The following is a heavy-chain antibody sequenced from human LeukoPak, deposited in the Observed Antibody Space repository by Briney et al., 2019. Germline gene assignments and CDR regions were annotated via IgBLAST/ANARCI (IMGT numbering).Heavy chain of an antibody. D-gene: IGHD6-19*01. J-gene: IGHJ4*02. CDR1: GFTFSNFA. Sequence: GGSLRLSCAASGFTFSNFAMHWVRQAPGKGLEYVSAISSNGDRSYYANSVKGRFTISRDNSKNTLYLQMGSLRAEDMAVYYCARVYGSGWFDYWGQGTLVTVSS. CDR2: ISSNGDRS. CDR3: ARVYGSGWFDY. V-gene: IGHV3-64*01.